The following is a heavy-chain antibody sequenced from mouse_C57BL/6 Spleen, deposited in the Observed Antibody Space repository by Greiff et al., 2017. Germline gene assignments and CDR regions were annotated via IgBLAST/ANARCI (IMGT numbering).Heavy chain of an antibody. V-gene: IGHV1-50*01. Sequence: QVQLQQPGAELVKPGASVKLTCKASGYTFTSYWMQWVKQRPGQGLEWIGEIDPSDSYTNYNQKFKGKATLTVDTSSSTAYMQLSSLTSEDSAVYYGARWLPPPMDYWGQGTSVTVSS. CDR1: GYTFTSYW. CDR3: ARWLPPPMDY. D-gene: IGHD2-2*01. J-gene: IGHJ4*01. CDR2: IDPSDSYT.